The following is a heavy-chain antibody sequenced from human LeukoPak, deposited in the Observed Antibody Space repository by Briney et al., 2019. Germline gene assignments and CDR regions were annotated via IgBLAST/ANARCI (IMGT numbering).Heavy chain of an antibody. CDR2: ISSSNSYI. V-gene: IGHV3-21*01. J-gene: IGHJ4*02. Sequence: GGSLRLSCAASGFTFSSYSMNWVRQAPGKGLEWVSSISSSNSYIYYADSVKGRFTISRDNAKNSLYLQMNSLRAEDTAVHYCARGYGDYFIFDYWGQGTLVTVSS. CDR3: ARGYGDYFIFDY. CDR1: GFTFSSYS. D-gene: IGHD4-17*01.